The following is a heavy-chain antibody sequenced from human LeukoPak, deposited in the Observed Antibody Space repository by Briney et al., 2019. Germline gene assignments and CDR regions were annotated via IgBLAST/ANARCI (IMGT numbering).Heavy chain of an antibody. D-gene: IGHD6-6*01. CDR3: ARESGSSSPFDY. V-gene: IGHV4-61*02. CDR2: IYTSGST. J-gene: IGHJ4*02. CDR1: GGSISSGSYY. Sequence: SQTLSLTCTVSGGSISSGSYYWSWIRQPAGKGLEWIGRIYTSGSTNYNPSLKSRVTISVDTSKNQFSLKLSSVTAADTAVYYCARESGSSSPFDYWGQGTLVTVSS.